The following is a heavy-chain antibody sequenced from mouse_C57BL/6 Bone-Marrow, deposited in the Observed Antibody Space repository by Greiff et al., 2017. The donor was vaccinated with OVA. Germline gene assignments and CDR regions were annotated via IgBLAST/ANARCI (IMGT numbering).Heavy chain of an antibody. CDR1: GFSFTTYA. J-gene: IGHJ1*03. D-gene: IGHD1-1*01. CDR3: ERHACYGSSYGWYYGV. CDR2: ISPSGNNYAT. Sequence: EVQVVQPGAGLVQPKGSLKLSCAASGFSFTTYAMNWVRQAPGQGFEWIARISPSGNNYATYYADSVKDRFTISREDSERMLYLQMNNLKTEDTAIYYGERHACYGSSYGWYYGVWGTGTTVTVSS. V-gene: IGHV10-1*01.